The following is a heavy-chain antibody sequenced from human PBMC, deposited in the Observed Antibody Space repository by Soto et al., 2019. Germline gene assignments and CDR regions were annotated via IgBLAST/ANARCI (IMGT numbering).Heavy chain of an antibody. CDR3: ATVETGDEAFDI. CDR1: GYTLTELS. J-gene: IGHJ3*02. D-gene: IGHD7-27*01. CDR2: FDPEDGET. V-gene: IGHV1-24*01. Sequence: ASVKVSCKVSGYTLTELSMHWVRQAPGKGLEWMGGFDPEDGETIYAQKFQGRVTMTEDTSTDTAYMELSSLRSEDTAVYYCATVETGDEAFDIWGQGTMVTVSS.